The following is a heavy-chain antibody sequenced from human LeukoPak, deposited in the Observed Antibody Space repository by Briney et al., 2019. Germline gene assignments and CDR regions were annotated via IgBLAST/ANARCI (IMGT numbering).Heavy chain of an antibody. Sequence: SETLSLTCTVSSGSISTYYWSWIRQPPGKGLESIGYINYSGGTDYNPSLKSRVTISVDTSKNQFSLKLTSVTAADTAVYYCARDGAVAGGGRWFDPWGQGTLVTVSS. CDR1: SGSISTYY. D-gene: IGHD6-19*01. V-gene: IGHV4-59*01. CDR2: INYSGGT. J-gene: IGHJ5*02. CDR3: ARDGAVAGGGRWFDP.